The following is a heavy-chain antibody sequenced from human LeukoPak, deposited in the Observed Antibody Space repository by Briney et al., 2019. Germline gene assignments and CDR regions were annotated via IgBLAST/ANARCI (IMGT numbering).Heavy chain of an antibody. D-gene: IGHD3-10*01. Sequence: WGSLRLSCAASGFTLRSYSMHWVRPAPGKGLEWVSSISSSSSYIYYADSVKGRFTISRDNAKNSLYLQMNSLRAEDTAVYYCAREKGYYGTDYWGQGTLVTVSS. V-gene: IGHV3-21*01. CDR1: GFTLRSYS. J-gene: IGHJ4*02. CDR2: ISSSSSYI. CDR3: AREKGYYGTDY.